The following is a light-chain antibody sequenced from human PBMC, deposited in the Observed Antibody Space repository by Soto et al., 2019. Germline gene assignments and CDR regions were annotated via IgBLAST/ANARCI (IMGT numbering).Light chain of an antibody. V-gene: IGLV8-61*01. CDR1: SGSVSTNYY. Sequence: QTVVTQEPSFSVSPGGTVTLTCGLSSGSVSTNYYPSWYQQTPGQAPRTLIYSTDTRSSGVPDRFSGSILGNKAALNITGAQADDESDYFCVLYVGGGIWFGGGTKLTVL. J-gene: IGLJ3*02. CDR3: VLYVGGGIW. CDR2: STD.